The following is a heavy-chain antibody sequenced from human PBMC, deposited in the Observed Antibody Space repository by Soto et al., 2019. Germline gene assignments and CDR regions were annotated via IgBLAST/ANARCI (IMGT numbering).Heavy chain of an antibody. CDR3: ARSPHDHTLDY. J-gene: IGHJ4*02. CDR2: IYSGGST. Sequence: GGSLRLSCAASGFTVSSNYMSWVRQAPGKGLEWVSVIYSGGSTYYADSVKGRFTISRDNSKNTLYLQMNSLRAEDTAVYYCARSPHDHTLDYWGQGTLVTVSS. V-gene: IGHV3-53*01. CDR1: GFTVSSNY.